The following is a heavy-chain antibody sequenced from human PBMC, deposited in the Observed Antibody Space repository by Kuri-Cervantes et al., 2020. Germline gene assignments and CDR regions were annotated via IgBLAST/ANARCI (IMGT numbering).Heavy chain of an antibody. CDR2: ISSSSSYI. V-gene: IGHV3-21*01. CDR1: GFTFSSYS. J-gene: IGHJ4*02. CDR3: ARGHFWIHYPDY. D-gene: IGHD3-3*02. Sequence: LSLTCAASGFTFSSYSMNWVRQAPGKGLEWVSSISSSSSYIYYADSVKGRFTISRDNAKNSLSLQMNSLRAEDTAVYYCARGHFWIHYPDYWGQGTLVTVSS.